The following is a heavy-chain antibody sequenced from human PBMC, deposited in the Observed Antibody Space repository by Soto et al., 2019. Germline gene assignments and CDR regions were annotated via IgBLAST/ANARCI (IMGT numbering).Heavy chain of an antibody. V-gene: IGHV3-7*01. CDR2: IKEDAREE. CDR3: ATAISSPFSNFDS. Sequence: EVQLVQSGGDLVQPGGSLRLSCVPPGFTFSTYWMTWVGQAPGMGLEWVAGIKEDAREEVYVDSVKGRFSISRDNAKNSLYLQLNSLRAEDTAVYYCATAISSPFSNFDSWGQGSLVTVSS. CDR1: GFTFSTYW. J-gene: IGHJ4*02. D-gene: IGHD2-2*01.